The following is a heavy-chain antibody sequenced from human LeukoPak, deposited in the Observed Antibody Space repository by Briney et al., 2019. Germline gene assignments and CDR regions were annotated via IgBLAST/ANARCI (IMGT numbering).Heavy chain of an antibody. CDR2: INPTSFGT. V-gene: IGHV1-2*02. CDR3: ARFRGSGWYSFDL. Sequence: ASVKVSCKASGYTFTGYYIHWVRQAPGQGLEWMGWINPTSFGTKYEQKFQGRDTMTRDTSISTDYMELSDLRSDDTAVYYCARFRGSGWYSFDLWGQGTLVTVSS. CDR1: GYTFTGYY. D-gene: IGHD6-19*01. J-gene: IGHJ5*02.